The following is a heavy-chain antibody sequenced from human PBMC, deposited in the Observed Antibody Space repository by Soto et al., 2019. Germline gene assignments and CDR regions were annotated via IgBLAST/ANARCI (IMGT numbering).Heavy chain of an antibody. Sequence: GGSLRLSCASSGFPFISYWMHWVRQAPGKGLVWVSRINSDGSSTSYADSVKGRFTISRDNAKNTLYLQMNSLRAEDTAVYYCARNWNDFDYWGQGTLVTVSS. J-gene: IGHJ4*02. V-gene: IGHV3-74*01. CDR2: INSDGSST. CDR3: ARNWNDFDY. CDR1: GFPFISYW. D-gene: IGHD1-20*01.